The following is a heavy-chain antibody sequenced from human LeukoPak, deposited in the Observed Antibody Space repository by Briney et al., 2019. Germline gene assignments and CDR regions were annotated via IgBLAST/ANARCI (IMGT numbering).Heavy chain of an antibody. CDR2: IRSKANNYAT. J-gene: IGHJ4*02. CDR1: GFTFSASA. V-gene: IGHV3-73*01. Sequence: GGSLRLSCAASGFTFSASAIHWVRQAPGKGLEWVGRIRSKANNYATVYGVSVNGRFTLSRDDTKSMAFLQMDNLKVDDTAVYYCTTTRRVAGIAFWGRGALVTVSS. CDR3: TTTRRVAGIAF. D-gene: IGHD6-19*01.